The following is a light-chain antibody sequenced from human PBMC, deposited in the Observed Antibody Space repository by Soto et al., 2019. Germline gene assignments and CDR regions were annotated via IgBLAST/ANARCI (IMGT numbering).Light chain of an antibody. CDR2: GAS. J-gene: IGKJ2*01. CDR1: QSVSSSS. CDR3: QQYGSSPYT. Sequence: EIVLTQSPGTLSLSPGERATLSCRASQSVSSSSLAWYQKKPGQAPRLLIYGASSRATGIPDRFSGSGSGTDFTLTISRLEPEDFAVFYCQQYGSSPYTFGQGTKLEIK. V-gene: IGKV3-20*01.